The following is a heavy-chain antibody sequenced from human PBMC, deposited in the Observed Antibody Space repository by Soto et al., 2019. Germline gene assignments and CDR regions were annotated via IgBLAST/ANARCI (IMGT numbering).Heavy chain of an antibody. Sequence: EVQLVESGGGLVQPGGSLRLSCAASGFTVSSNFMSWVRQAPGKGLEWVSVIYSGGTTSYADSVKGRFTISRDNSKNTLYLQMNSLRAEDTAVYYCVRDSRWDAAMVHWGQGTLVTVSS. CDR3: VRDSRWDAAMVH. CDR2: IYSGGTT. J-gene: IGHJ4*02. D-gene: IGHD5-18*01. V-gene: IGHV3-66*01. CDR1: GFTVSSNF.